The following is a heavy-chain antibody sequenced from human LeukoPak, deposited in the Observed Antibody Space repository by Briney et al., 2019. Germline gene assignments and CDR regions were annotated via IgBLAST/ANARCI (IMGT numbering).Heavy chain of an antibody. J-gene: IGHJ4*02. CDR1: GFTFSSYS. CDR2: ISSSSSTI. CDR3: ARTYYYDSSGYPN. D-gene: IGHD3-22*01. V-gene: IGHV3-48*02. Sequence: GGSLRLSCAASGFTFSSYSMNWVRQAPGKGLEWVSYISSSSSTIYYANSVKGRFTISRDNVKNSLYLQMNSLRDEDTAVYYCARTYYYDSSGYPNWGQGTLVAVSS.